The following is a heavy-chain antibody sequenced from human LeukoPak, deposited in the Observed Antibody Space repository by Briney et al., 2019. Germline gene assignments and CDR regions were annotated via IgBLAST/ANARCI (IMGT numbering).Heavy chain of an antibody. V-gene: IGHV4-39*02. Sequence: PSEALSLTCTFSRGSISRSSYYWGWIRQPPGKGLEWRGSIYYSGSTYYNPSLKSRVTISVDTSKNQFSLKLSSVTAADTAVYYCAREMGWELAGEDFDYWGQGTLVTVSS. D-gene: IGHD1-26*01. CDR2: IYYSGST. J-gene: IGHJ4*02. CDR1: RGSISRSSYY. CDR3: AREMGWELAGEDFDY.